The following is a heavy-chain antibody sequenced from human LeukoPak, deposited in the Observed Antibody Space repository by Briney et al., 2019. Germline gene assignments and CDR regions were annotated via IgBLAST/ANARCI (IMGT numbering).Heavy chain of an antibody. J-gene: IGHJ4*02. CDR3: ASRPNGNPGPLDF. V-gene: IGHV3-33*01. Sequence: SGGSLRLSCAASGFTFSSYGMHWVRQAPGKGLEWVAVIWYDGSNKYYADSVKGRFTISRDNSKNTLYLQMNSLRAEDTAVYYCASRPNGNPGPLDFWGQGTLVTVSS. CDR2: IWYDGSNK. D-gene: IGHD2-8*01. CDR1: GFTFSSYG.